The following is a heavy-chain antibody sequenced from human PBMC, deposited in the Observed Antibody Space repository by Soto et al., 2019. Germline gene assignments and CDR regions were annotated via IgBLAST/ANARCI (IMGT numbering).Heavy chain of an antibody. CDR3: ARLYDFWSDYYTPYFDY. D-gene: IGHD3-3*01. Sequence: SETLSLTCTVSDGSISSGDYYWSWIRQPPGKGLEWIGYIYYTGSTYYSPALKSRLTISVDTSKNQFSLKLTSVTAADTAVYYCARLYDFWSDYYTPYFDYWGQGTLVTVSS. J-gene: IGHJ4*02. CDR2: IYYTGST. CDR1: DGSISSGDYY. V-gene: IGHV4-30-4*01.